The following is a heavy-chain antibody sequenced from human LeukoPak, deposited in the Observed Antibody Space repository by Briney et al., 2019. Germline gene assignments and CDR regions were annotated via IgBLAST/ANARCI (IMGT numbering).Heavy chain of an antibody. Sequence: PGGSLRLSCAASGFTFSSYSMNWVRQAPGKGLEWVSSISSSSSYIYYADSVKGRFTISRDNAKNSLYLQMNGLRAEDTAVYYCAREGYCSSTSCPTFDYWGQGTLVTVSS. V-gene: IGHV3-21*01. CDR2: ISSSSSYI. J-gene: IGHJ4*02. CDR1: GFTFSSYS. D-gene: IGHD2-2*01. CDR3: AREGYCSSTSCPTFDY.